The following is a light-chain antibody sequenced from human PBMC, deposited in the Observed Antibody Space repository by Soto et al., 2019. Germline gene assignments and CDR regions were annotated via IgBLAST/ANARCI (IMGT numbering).Light chain of an antibody. CDR1: QSISGTY. CDR3: QHYGTSPST. Sequence: DTVLTQSPGTLSLTSGERATLSCRASQSISGTYVAWYQQKPGQAPRLLIYSASTRATGIPDRFSGSRSGTDFTLTISRLEPEDFAVYYCQHYGTSPSTFGRGTKVEIK. CDR2: SAS. J-gene: IGKJ1*01. V-gene: IGKV3-20*01.